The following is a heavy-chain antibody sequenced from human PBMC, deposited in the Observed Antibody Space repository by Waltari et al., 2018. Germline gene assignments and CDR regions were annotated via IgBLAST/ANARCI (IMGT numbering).Heavy chain of an antibody. D-gene: IGHD1-26*01. Sequence: QVQLVESGGGVVQPGRSLRLSCAASGFTFSTYAMHWVRQAPGKGREWLAVISYDGSNTYYVDSVKGRFTISRDNSKNTLYLQMNSLRAEDTAVYYCARAYSRLDYWGQGTLVTVSS. CDR2: ISYDGSNT. CDR3: ARAYSRLDY. V-gene: IGHV3-30-3*01. J-gene: IGHJ4*02. CDR1: GFTFSTYA.